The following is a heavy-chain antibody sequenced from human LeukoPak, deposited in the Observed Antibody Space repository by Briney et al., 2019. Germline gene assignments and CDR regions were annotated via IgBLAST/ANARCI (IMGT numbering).Heavy chain of an antibody. CDR2: ISYDGSNK. V-gene: IGHV3-30*04. CDR3: ARDSGYDPEQDNWFDP. D-gene: IGHD5-12*01. CDR1: GFTFSSYA. Sequence: GGSLRLSCAASGFTFSSYAMHWVRQAPGKGLEWVAVISYDGSNKYYADSVKGRFTISRDNSKNTLYLQMNSLRAEDTAVYYCARDSGYDPEQDNWFDPWGQGTLVTVSS. J-gene: IGHJ5*02.